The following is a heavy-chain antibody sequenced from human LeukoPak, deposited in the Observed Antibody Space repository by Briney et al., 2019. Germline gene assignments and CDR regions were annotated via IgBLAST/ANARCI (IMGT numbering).Heavy chain of an antibody. CDR3: FDP. Sequence: PGGSLRLSCAASGFTVSSDYMSWVRQAPGKGLEWVSVIYSGGSTYYADPVKGRFTISRDKSKNTVYLQMNSLRFEDTAMYYWFDPWGQGTLVTVSS. V-gene: IGHV3-53*05. CDR1: GFTVSSDY. CDR2: IYSGGST. J-gene: IGHJ5*02.